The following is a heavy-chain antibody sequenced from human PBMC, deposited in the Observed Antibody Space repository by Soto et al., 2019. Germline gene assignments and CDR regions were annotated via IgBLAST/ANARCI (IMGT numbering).Heavy chain of an antibody. J-gene: IGHJ6*02. CDR3: AKDISLDDFWSGYYNYYYGMDV. CDR2: ISGSGGST. Sequence: GSLRLSCAASGFTFSSYAMSWVRQAPGKGLEWVSAISGSGGSTYYADSVKGRFTISRDNSKNTLYLQMNSLRAEDTAVYYCAKDISLDDFWSGYYNYYYGMDVWGQGTTVTVSS. V-gene: IGHV3-23*01. D-gene: IGHD3-3*01. CDR1: GFTFSSYA.